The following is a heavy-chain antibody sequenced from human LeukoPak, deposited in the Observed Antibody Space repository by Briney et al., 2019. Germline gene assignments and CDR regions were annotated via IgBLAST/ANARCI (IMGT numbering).Heavy chain of an antibody. Sequence: GGSLRLSCAASGFTFSNYVMNWVRQVPGKGLEWVSVIGGSGVSTYYADSVKGRFTISRDNAKNSLYLQMNSLRAEDTAVYYCARSPERWLQPFDYWGQGTLVTVSS. D-gene: IGHD5-24*01. CDR2: IGGSGVST. CDR1: GFTFSNYV. J-gene: IGHJ4*02. V-gene: IGHV3-23*01. CDR3: ARSPERWLQPFDY.